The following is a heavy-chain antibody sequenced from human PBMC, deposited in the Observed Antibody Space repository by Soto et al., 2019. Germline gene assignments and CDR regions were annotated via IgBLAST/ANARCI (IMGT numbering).Heavy chain of an antibody. Sequence: ASVKVSCKAPRDTFTSYYINWVRQAPGQGLGWMGVINPHGGSTAYAQKFKGRVTLTRDTSASTVYMEVSSLTSEDTAMYYCARSSGGNFGIIIEGTNWFAPWGQGTLVTVSS. J-gene: IGHJ5*02. CDR3: ARSSGGNFGIIIEGTNWFAP. CDR1: RDTFTSYY. D-gene: IGHD1-26*01. V-gene: IGHV1-46*01. CDR2: INPHGGST.